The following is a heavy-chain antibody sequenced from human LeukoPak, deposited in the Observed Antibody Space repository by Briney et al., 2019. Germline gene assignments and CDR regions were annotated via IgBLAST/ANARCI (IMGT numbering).Heavy chain of an antibody. V-gene: IGHV3-53*01. CDR2: IYSGGST. Sequence: GGSLRLSCAASGFTVSSNYMSWVRQAPGKGLEWVSVIYSGGSTYYADSVKGRFTISRDISKNTLYLQMNSLRDEDTAVYYCARGGLLHTNGPFQYYYMDVWGKGTTVTVSS. CDR3: ARGGLLHTNGPFQYYYMDV. CDR1: GFTVSSNY. D-gene: IGHD1-26*01. J-gene: IGHJ6*03.